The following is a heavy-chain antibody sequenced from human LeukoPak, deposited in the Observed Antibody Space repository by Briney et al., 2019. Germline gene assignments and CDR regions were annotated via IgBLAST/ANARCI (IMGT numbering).Heavy chain of an antibody. CDR3: ARAPGYSRNWFDP. CDR1: GFTFSSYA. V-gene: IGHV3-30-3*01. D-gene: IGHD5-18*01. Sequence: GGSLRLSCAASGFTFSSYAMHWVRQAPGKGLEWVAVISYDGSNKYYADSVKGRFTISRDNSKNTLYLQMNSLRAEDTAVYYCARAPGYSRNWFDPWGQGTLVTVSS. J-gene: IGHJ5*02. CDR2: ISYDGSNK.